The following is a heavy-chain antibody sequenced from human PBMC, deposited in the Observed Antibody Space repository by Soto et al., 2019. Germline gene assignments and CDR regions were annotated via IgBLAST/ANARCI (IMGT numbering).Heavy chain of an antibody. Sequence: PSETLSLTCTVSGGFVSSSSYYWGWIRQPPGKGLEWIGSIYYSGSTYYNPSLKSRVTISVDTSKNQFSLKLSSVTAADTAVYYCASQDSYYYYYGMDVWGQGTTVTVSS. V-gene: IGHV4-39*01. J-gene: IGHJ6*02. CDR1: GGFVSSSSYY. D-gene: IGHD2-15*01. CDR2: IYYSGST. CDR3: ASQDSYYYYYGMDV.